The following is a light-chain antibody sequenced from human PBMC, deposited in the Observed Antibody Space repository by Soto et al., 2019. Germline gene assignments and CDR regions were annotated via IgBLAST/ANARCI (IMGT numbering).Light chain of an antibody. CDR2: GAS. CDR3: HPYGSSPYT. Sequence: EIVLTQSPGTLSLSPGERATLSCRASQSVSSSYLAWYQQKPGQAPRLLIYGASSRATGIPDRFSGSGSVTDFTLTISRLEPEDFAVYYCHPYGSSPYTFGQRTKLESK. V-gene: IGKV3-20*01. J-gene: IGKJ2*01. CDR1: QSVSSSY.